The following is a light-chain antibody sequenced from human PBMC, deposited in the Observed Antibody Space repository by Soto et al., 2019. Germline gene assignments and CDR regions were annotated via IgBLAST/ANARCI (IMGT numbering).Light chain of an antibody. CDR2: DVS. V-gene: IGLV2-14*01. CDR1: SSDVGGYNY. J-gene: IGLJ2*01. Sequence: QSMLTQPASVSGSPGQSITISCTGTSSDVGGYNYVSWYQQHPGEAPKLMIYDVSNRPSGVSNRFSGSKSGNTASLTISGLQAEDEADYYCSSYTSSSTVVFGGGTQLTVL. CDR3: SSYTSSSTVV.